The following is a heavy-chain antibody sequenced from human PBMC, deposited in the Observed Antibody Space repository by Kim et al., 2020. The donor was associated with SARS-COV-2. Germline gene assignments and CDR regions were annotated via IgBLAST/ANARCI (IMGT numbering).Heavy chain of an antibody. CDR3: ARDITGPFRILVGATSEDAFDI. V-gene: IGHV3-21*01. D-gene: IGHD1-26*01. J-gene: IGHJ3*02. Sequence: GGSLRLSCAASGFTFSSYSMNWVRQAPGKGLEWVSSISSSSSYIYYADSVKGRFTISRDNAKNSLYLQMNSLRAEDTAVYYCARDITGPFRILVGATSEDAFDIWGQGTMVTVSS. CDR2: ISSSSSYI. CDR1: GFTFSSYS.